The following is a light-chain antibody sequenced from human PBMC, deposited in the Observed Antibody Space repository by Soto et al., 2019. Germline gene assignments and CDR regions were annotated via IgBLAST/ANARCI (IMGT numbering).Light chain of an antibody. CDR3: QQRSNWPPIT. V-gene: IGKV3-11*01. CDR1: QSVGSY. Sequence: EIVLTQSPATLSLSPGERATLSCRASQSVGSYLAWYQQKPGQAPRLLIYDASNRASGIPVRFSGSASGTDFPLTISSLEPEDFAVYYCQQRSNWPPITFGQGTRLEIK. CDR2: DAS. J-gene: IGKJ5*01.